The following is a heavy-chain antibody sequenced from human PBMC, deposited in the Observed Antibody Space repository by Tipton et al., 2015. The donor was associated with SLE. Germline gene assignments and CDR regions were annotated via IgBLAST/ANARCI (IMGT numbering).Heavy chain of an antibody. CDR3: ARDGLQCSSTSCYTPFDY. J-gene: IGHJ4*02. V-gene: IGHV3-21*01. CDR1: GFTFSSYS. CDR2: ISSSSSYI. Sequence: SLRLSCAASGFTFSSYSMNWVRQAPGKGLGWVSSISSSSSYIYYADSVKGRFTISRDNAKNSLYLQMNSLRAEDTAVYYCARDGLQCSSTSCYTPFDYWGQGTLVTVSS. D-gene: IGHD2-2*02.